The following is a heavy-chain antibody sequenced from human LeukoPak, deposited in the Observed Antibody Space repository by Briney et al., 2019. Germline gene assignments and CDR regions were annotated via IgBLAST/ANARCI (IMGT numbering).Heavy chain of an antibody. V-gene: IGHV3-23*01. Sequence: SCKASGGTFSSYAMSWVRQAPGKGLEWVSAISGSGGSTYYTDSVKGRFTISRDNSKNTLYLQMNSLRAEDTAVYYCAKGGGRTKWGQGTLVTVSS. J-gene: IGHJ4*02. D-gene: IGHD2-2*01. CDR1: GGTFSSYA. CDR3: AKGGGRTK. CDR2: ISGSGGST.